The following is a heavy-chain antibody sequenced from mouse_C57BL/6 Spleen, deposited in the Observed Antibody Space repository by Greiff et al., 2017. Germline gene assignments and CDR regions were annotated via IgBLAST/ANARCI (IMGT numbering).Heavy chain of an antibody. J-gene: IGHJ1*03. CDR3: ARGGFSRYFDV. Sequence: VQLQQSGPGLVKPSQSLSLTCSVTGYSITSGYYWNWIRQFPGNKLEWMGYISYDGSNNYNPSLKNRISITRDTSKNQFFLKLNSVTTKDTATYYCARGGFSRYFDVWGTGTTVTVSS. CDR2: ISYDGSN. CDR1: GYSITSGYY. V-gene: IGHV3-6*01.